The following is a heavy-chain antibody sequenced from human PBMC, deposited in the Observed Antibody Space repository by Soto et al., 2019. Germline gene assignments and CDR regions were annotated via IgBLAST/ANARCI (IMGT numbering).Heavy chain of an antibody. J-gene: IGHJ6*02. CDR3: AMVIDYYGMGV. CDR1: GFTFSSYG. V-gene: IGHV3-33*01. CDR2: IWYDGSNK. D-gene: IGHD5-18*01. Sequence: QVQLVESGGGVVQPGRSLRLSCAASGFTFSSYGMHWVRQAPGKGLEWVAVIWYDGSNKYYADSVKGRFTISRDNSKNTLYLQMNNLRAEDTAVYYCAMVIDYYGMGVWGQGTTVTVSS.